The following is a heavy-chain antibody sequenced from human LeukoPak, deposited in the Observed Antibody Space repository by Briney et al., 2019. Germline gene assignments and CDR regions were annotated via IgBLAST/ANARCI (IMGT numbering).Heavy chain of an antibody. CDR3: ARAPGSGSYYKGWFDP. CDR1: GGSFSGYY. V-gene: IGHV4-34*01. J-gene: IGHJ5*02. Sequence: PSETLSLTCAVYGGSFSGYYWSWIRRPPGKGLEWIGEINHRGSTNFNPCLTSRVPISVDTSKNQFSLKLSSVTAADTAVYYCARAPGSGSYYKGWFDPWGQGTLVTVSS. D-gene: IGHD3-10*01. CDR2: INHRGST.